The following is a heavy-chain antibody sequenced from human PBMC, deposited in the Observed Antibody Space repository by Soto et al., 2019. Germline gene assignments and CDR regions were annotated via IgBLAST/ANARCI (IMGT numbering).Heavy chain of an antibody. Sequence: QVQLVQSGAEVKKPGASVKVSCKASGYTFTSYAMHWVRQAPGQRLEWMGWINAGNGNTKYSQKFQGRVTITRDTSASTAYMELSSLRSEDTAVYYCARDPGFGEVFSVPNWFDPWGQGTLVTVSS. CDR1: GYTFTSYA. V-gene: IGHV1-3*01. CDR2: INAGNGNT. J-gene: IGHJ5*02. D-gene: IGHD3-10*01. CDR3: ARDPGFGEVFSVPNWFDP.